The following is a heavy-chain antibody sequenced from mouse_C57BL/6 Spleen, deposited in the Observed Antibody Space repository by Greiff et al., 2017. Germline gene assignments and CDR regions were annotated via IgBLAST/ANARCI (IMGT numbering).Heavy chain of an antibody. CDR3: ARDGYYGSRYFDV. CDR2: INYDGSST. D-gene: IGHD1-1*01. J-gene: IGHJ1*03. CDR1: GFTFSDYY. V-gene: IGHV5-16*01. Sequence: EVMLVESEGGLVQPGSSMKLCCTASGFTFSDYYMAWVRQVPEKGLEWVANINYDGSSTYYLDSLKSRFIISRDNAKNILYLQMSSLKSEDTATYYCARDGYYGSRYFDVWGTGTTVTVSS.